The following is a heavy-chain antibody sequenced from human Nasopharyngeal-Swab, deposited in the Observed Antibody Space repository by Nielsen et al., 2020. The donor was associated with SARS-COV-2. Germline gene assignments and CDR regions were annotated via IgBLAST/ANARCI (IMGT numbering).Heavy chain of an antibody. V-gene: IGHV3-7*01. CDR1: GFIFSNYW. J-gene: IGHJ2*01. D-gene: IGHD3-16*02. Sequence: GESLKISCAASGFIFSNYWMTWVRQAPGKGLEWVANIKQDGSEKFYVDSVKGRFSISRDNAKTSLYLQMNSLRAEDTAVYYCAREDGTHDYLWGSYRYSPLYRYFDLWGRGTLVTVSS. CDR2: IKQDGSEK. CDR3: AREDGTHDYLWGSYRYSPLYRYFDL.